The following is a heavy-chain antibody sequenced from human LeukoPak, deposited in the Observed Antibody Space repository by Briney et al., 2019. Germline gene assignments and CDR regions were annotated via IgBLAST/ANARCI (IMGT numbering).Heavy chain of an antibody. CDR1: GGSISTYY. Sequence: SETLSLTCTVSGGSISTYYWSWIRQPPGKGLEWIAYIYYSGSTNYSPSLKSRVTISLDTSKNQFSLNLSSVTAADTAIYYCARGVASMGYFDHWGQGTLVTVSS. CDR2: IYYSGST. CDR3: ARGVASMGYFDH. J-gene: IGHJ4*02. V-gene: IGHV4-59*01. D-gene: IGHD3-16*01.